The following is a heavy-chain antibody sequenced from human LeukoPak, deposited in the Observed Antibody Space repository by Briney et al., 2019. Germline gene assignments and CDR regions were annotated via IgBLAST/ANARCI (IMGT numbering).Heavy chain of an antibody. J-gene: IGHJ4*02. D-gene: IGHD2-15*01. CDR1: GGSISSHY. CDR3: ARGGGCSGGSCYGDFDY. Sequence: PSETLSLTCTVSGGSISSHYWSWIRQPPGKGLEWIGYIYYSGSTNYTNYNPSLKSRVTISVDTSKNQFSLKLSPVTAADTAVYYCARGGGCSGGSCYGDFDYWGQGTLVTVSS. V-gene: IGHV4-59*11. CDR2: IYYSGSTNYT.